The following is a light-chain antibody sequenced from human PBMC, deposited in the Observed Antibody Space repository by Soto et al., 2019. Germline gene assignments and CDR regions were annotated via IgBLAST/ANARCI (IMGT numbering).Light chain of an antibody. V-gene: IGKV3-20*01. CDR2: GAS. Sequence: EMVLAQAPGTLSLSPGERATHSCRASQIVGSRYLAWYQQKPGQAPRLLIYGASSRATGIPDRFSGSGSRTDFTLTISRLEPEDFAVYYCQEYGTSRTFGQGTKVDIK. J-gene: IGKJ1*01. CDR1: QIVGSRY. CDR3: QEYGTSRT.